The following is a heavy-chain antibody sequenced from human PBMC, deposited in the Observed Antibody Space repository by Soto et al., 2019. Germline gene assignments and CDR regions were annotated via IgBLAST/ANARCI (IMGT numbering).Heavy chain of an antibody. J-gene: IGHJ4*02. Sequence: QITLKESGPTLVKPTQTLTLTCTFSGFSLSTSGVGVGWIRQPPGKALEWLALIYWDDDKRYSPSLKSRLPITKDPPKTRLVLTIPNMDPVDTAPYSCAHSPYDEDSSFDYWGQGTRVTVS. CDR3: AHSPYDEDSSFDY. V-gene: IGHV2-5*02. CDR2: IYWDDDK. CDR1: GFSLSTSGVG. D-gene: IGHD3-3*01.